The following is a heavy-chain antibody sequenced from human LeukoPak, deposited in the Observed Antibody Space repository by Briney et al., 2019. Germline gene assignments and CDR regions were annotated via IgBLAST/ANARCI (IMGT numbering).Heavy chain of an antibody. CDR3: AKYVTTGYSYYYYMDV. CDR1: GFTFSSYA. CDR2: ISGSGGNT. D-gene: IGHD1-14*01. J-gene: IGHJ6*03. V-gene: IGHV3-23*01. Sequence: GGSLRLSRAASGFTFSSYAMSWVRQAPGKGLEWVSLISGSGGNTYYADSVKGRFTISRDNSKNTLYLEMNSLRAEDTAVYYCAKYVTTGYSYYYYMDVWGKGTTVTVSS.